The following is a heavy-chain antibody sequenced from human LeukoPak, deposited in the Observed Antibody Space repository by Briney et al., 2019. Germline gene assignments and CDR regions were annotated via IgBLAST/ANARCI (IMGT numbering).Heavy chain of an antibody. D-gene: IGHD2-21*01. V-gene: IGHV4-39*01. J-gene: IGHJ4*02. CDR3: ATSVRGRFSVVDY. CDR2: MSFTATI. CDR1: GRSISSRDDL. Sequence: KPSETLSLTCNVSGRSISSRDDLWGWIRDAPGKGLEWIGSMSFTATIYYHPPLQSRVTTSADTYKTQFSLKLNAVTAADTALYYCATSVRGRFSVVDYWGQGTLVTVSS.